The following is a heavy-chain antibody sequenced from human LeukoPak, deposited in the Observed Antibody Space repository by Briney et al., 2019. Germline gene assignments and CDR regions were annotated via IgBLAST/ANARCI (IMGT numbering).Heavy chain of an antibody. Sequence: PGGSLRLSCAASGFTFSSYEMNWVRQAPGKGLEWVSYISSSGSTIYYADSVKGRFTISRDNAKNSLYLQMNSLRAEDTAVYYCARDGKGRNRIGYYFDYWGQGTLVTVSS. J-gene: IGHJ4*02. CDR2: ISSSGSTI. D-gene: IGHD3-10*01. V-gene: IGHV3-48*03. CDR3: ARDGKGRNRIGYYFDY. CDR1: GFTFSSYE.